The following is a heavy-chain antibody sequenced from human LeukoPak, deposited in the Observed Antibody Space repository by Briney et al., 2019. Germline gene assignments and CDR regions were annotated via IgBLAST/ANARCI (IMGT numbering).Heavy chain of an antibody. J-gene: IGHJ4*02. CDR1: GFTFSSYA. CDR3: AKQQWLVPYFDY. V-gene: IGHV3-23*01. Sequence: PGGSLRLSCAASGFTFSSYAISWVRQAPGKGLEWVSAISGSGGSTYYADSVKGRFTISRDNSKNTLYLQMNSLRAEDTAVYYCAKQQWLVPYFDYWGQGTLVTVSS. D-gene: IGHD6-19*01. CDR2: ISGSGGST.